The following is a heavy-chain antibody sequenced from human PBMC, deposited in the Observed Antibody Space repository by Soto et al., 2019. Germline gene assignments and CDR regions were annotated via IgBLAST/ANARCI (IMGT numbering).Heavy chain of an antibody. CDR2: INHSGST. Sequence: SETLSLTCAVYCGSFSGYYWSWIRQPPGKGLEWIGEINHSGSTNYNPSLKSRVTISVDTSKNQFSLKLSSVTAADTAVYYCASEGRITIFGVVYNWFDPWGQGTRVTVSS. CDR1: CGSFSGYY. D-gene: IGHD3-3*01. CDR3: ASEGRITIFGVVYNWFDP. J-gene: IGHJ5*02. V-gene: IGHV4-34*01.